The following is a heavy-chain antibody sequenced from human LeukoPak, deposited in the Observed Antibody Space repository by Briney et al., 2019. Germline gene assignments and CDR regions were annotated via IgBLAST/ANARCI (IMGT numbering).Heavy chain of an antibody. Sequence: HPGGSLRLSCVASGFTLTSHWLSWVRLAPGKRLEWVANINFDGLEKYYVDSVEGRFTISRANAKNSLYLQMNSLRAEDTAIYYCGRYNSGLSDYWGQGTLVTVSS. CDR1: GFTLTSHW. J-gene: IGHJ4*02. CDR3: GRYNSGLSDY. V-gene: IGHV3-7*01. CDR2: INFDGLEK. D-gene: IGHD5-18*01.